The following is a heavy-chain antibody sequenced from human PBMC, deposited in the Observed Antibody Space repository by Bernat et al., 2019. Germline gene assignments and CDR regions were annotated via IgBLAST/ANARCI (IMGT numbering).Heavy chain of an antibody. CDR3: ARFRVRAARRAFDI. CDR1: GGSFSGYY. CDR2: INHSGST. J-gene: IGHJ3*02. Sequence: QVQLQQWGAGLLKPSETLSLTCAVYGGSFSGYYWSWIRQPPGKGLEWIGEINHSGSTNYNPSLKSRVTISVDTSKNQFSPKLSSVTAADTAVYYCARFRVRAARRAFDIWGQGTMVTVSS. V-gene: IGHV4-34*01. D-gene: IGHD6-6*01.